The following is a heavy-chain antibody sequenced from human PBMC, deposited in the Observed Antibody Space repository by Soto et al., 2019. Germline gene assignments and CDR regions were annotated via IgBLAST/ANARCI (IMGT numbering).Heavy chain of an antibody. J-gene: IGHJ4*02. CDR2: IWYDGSNK. CDR3: VRDGWYSIQAPY. V-gene: IGHV3-33*01. Sequence: QVQLVESGGGVVQPGMSLRLSCAASGFTFSSHGMHCVRQAPGKGLEWVAVIWYDGSNKYYADYVKGRFTISRDDSKNMVYLQMNSLRAEDTAVYYCVRDGWYSIQAPYWGQGTLVTVSS. CDR1: GFTFSSHG. D-gene: IGHD6-19*01.